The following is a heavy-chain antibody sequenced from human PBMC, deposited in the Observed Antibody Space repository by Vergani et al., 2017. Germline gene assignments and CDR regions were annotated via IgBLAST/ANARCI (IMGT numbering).Heavy chain of an antibody. J-gene: IGHJ5*02. D-gene: IGHD3-10*01. CDR3: ARGGYYYAVDP. V-gene: IGHV3-23*01. Sequence: EVQLLESGGNLVQPGGSLRLSCAASGFTFTNFAMTWVRQAPGEGLEWVSGISGSGGFTYYADSVKGRFTISRDNAKNSLYLQMNSLRAEDTAVYYCARGGYYYAVDPWGQGTLVTVSS. CDR1: GFTFTNFA. CDR2: ISGSGGFT.